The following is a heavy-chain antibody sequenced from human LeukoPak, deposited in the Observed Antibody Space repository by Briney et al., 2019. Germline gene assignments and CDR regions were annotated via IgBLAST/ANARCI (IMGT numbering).Heavy chain of an antibody. CDR3: ARGDYYGSGSGPFSDY. D-gene: IGHD3-10*01. Sequence: GGSLRLSCAASGFTFSSYEMNWVRQAPGKGLEWVSSISSSSSYIYYADSVKGRFTISRDNAKNSLYLQMNSLRAEDTAVYYCARGDYYGSGSGPFSDYWGQGTLVTVSS. CDR2: ISSSSSYI. CDR1: GFTFSSYE. J-gene: IGHJ4*02. V-gene: IGHV3-21*01.